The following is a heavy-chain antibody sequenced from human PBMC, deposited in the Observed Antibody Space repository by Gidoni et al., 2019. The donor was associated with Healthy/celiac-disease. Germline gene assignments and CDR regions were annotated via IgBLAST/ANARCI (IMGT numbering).Heavy chain of an antibody. D-gene: IGHD4-4*01. CDR2: IYYSGST. CDR1: GGSISSYY. J-gene: IGHJ4*02. Sequence: QVQLQESGPGLVKPSETLSLTCTVPGGSISSYYWSWIRQPPGKGLEWIGYIYYSGSTNYNPSLKSRVTISVDTSKNQFSLKLSSVTAADTAVYYCARSRAGMTTATDYWGQGTLVTVSS. V-gene: IGHV4-59*01. CDR3: ARSRAGMTTATDY.